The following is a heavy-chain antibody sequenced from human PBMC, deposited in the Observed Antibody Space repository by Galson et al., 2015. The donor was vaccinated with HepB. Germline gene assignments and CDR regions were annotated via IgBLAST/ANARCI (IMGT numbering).Heavy chain of an antibody. CDR2: IIPIFGTA. V-gene: IGHV1-69*13. Sequence: SVKVSCKASGGTFSSYAISWVRQAPGQGLEWMGGIIPIFGTANYAQKFQGRVTITADESTSTAYMELSSLRSEDTAVYYCAAITMVRGVIIEQGFDYWGQGTLVTVSS. J-gene: IGHJ4*02. CDR1: GGTFSSYA. D-gene: IGHD3-10*01. CDR3: AAITMVRGVIIEQGFDY.